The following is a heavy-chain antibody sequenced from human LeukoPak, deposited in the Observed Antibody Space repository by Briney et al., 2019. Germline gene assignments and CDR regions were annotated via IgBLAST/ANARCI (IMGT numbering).Heavy chain of an antibody. CDR3: ARDRYSSGWYGDFDC. CDR1: GFTFNSYA. Sequence: GGSLRLSCAASGFTFNSYAMHWVRQAPGKGLEWVAVISSDGGNNYYADSVKGRFTISRDNSNNTLYLQLNSLRAEDTAVYYCARDRYSSGWYGDFDCWGQGTLVTVSS. J-gene: IGHJ4*02. CDR2: ISSDGGNN. D-gene: IGHD6-19*01. V-gene: IGHV3-30-3*01.